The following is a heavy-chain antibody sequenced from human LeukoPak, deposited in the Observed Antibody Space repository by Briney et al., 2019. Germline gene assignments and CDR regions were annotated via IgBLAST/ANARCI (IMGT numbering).Heavy chain of an antibody. CDR3: AKRGVVIRVILVGFHREAYYFDS. D-gene: IGHD2-21*01. V-gene: IGHV3-23*01. CDR2: ISGSGGST. CDR1: GITLSNYG. Sequence: GGSLRLSCAVSGITLSNYGMSWVRQAPGKGLEWVAGISGSGGSTNYADSVKGRFTISRDNPKNTLFLQMNSLRAEDTAVYFCAKRGVVIRVILVGFHREAYYFDSWGQGALVTVSS. J-gene: IGHJ4*02.